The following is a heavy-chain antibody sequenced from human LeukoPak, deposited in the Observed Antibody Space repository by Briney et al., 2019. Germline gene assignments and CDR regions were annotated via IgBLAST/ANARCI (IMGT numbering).Heavy chain of an antibody. CDR2: IYTSGST. V-gene: IGHV4-4*09. D-gene: IGHD3-16*01. Sequence: ASETLSLTCTVSGGSISSYYWSWIGQPPGKGLEWIGYIYTSGSTNYNPSLKSRVTISVDTSKNQFSLKLSSVTAADTAVYYCARRLRYFDYWGQGTLVTVSS. CDR3: ARRLRYFDY. J-gene: IGHJ4*02. CDR1: GGSISSYY.